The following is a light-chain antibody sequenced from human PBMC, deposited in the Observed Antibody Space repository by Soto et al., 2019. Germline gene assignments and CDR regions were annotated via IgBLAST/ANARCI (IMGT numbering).Light chain of an antibody. J-gene: IGLJ1*01. Sequence: QSVLTQPPSVSAAPGQKDTISCSGSSSNIGNNYVSWYQQLPGTAPQLLIYENNKRPSGIPDRFSGSKSGTSATLGITGLQTGDEADYYCGTWDSSLSAWVFGTGTKLTVL. V-gene: IGLV1-51*02. CDR3: GTWDSSLSAWV. CDR1: SSNIGNNY. CDR2: ENN.